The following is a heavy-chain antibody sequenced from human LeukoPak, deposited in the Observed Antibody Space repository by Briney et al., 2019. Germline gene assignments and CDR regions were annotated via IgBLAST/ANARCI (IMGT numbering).Heavy chain of an antibody. Sequence: GGSLRLSCAASGFTVSSNYMSWVRQAPGKGLEWVLVIYSGGSTYYADSVKGRFTISRDNSKNTLYLQMNSLRAEDTAVYYCARESGGYSSSWYQDYWGQGTLVTVSP. J-gene: IGHJ4*02. D-gene: IGHD6-13*01. CDR3: ARESGGYSSSWYQDY. V-gene: IGHV3-66*01. CDR1: GFTVSSNY. CDR2: IYSGGST.